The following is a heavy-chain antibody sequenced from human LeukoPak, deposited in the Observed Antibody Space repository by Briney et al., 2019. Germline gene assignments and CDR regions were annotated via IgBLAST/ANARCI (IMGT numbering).Heavy chain of an antibody. Sequence: GGSLRLSCAASGFTFSDHYMNWVRQAPGKGLEWVSVIYSGGSTYYADSVKGRFTISRDNSKNTLYPQMNSLRAEDTAVYYCARERGGLFDYWGQGTLVTVSS. CDR1: GFTFSDHY. CDR2: IYSGGST. D-gene: IGHD3-3*01. CDR3: ARERGGLFDY. J-gene: IGHJ4*02. V-gene: IGHV3-66*01.